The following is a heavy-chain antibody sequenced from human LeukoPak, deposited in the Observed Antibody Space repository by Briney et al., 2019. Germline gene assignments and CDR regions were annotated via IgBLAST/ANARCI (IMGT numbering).Heavy chain of an antibody. V-gene: IGHV3-48*02. J-gene: IGHJ5*02. CDR2: ISSSGRSI. Sequence: PGTSLRLSCAASGFTFSSHWMHWVRQAPGKGLEWVSYISSSGRSIYYADSVKGRFTVSRDNARNTLFLQMNSLRDEDTALYYCATPSDCYDRGTWGQGTLVTVSS. CDR3: ATPSDCYDRGT. CDR1: GFTFSSHW. D-gene: IGHD3-22*01.